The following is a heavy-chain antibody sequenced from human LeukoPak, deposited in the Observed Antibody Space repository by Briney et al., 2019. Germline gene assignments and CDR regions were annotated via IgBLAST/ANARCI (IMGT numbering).Heavy chain of an antibody. CDR3: AKGDKWELSSYYYYGMDV. CDR2: ISWNSGSI. J-gene: IGHJ6*02. V-gene: IGHV3-9*01. D-gene: IGHD1-26*01. Sequence: PGRSPRLSCAASGFTFDDYAMHWVRQAPGKGLEWVSGISWNSGSIGYADSVKGRFTISRDNAKNSLYLQMNSLRAEDTALYYCAKGDKWELSSYYYYGMDVWGQGTTVTVSS. CDR1: GFTFDDYA.